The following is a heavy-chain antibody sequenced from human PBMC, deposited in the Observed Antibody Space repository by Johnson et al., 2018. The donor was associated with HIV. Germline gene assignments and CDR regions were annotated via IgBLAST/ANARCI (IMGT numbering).Heavy chain of an antibody. CDR2: MKQDGSEQ. V-gene: IGHV3-7*05. Sequence: VQLVESGGGLVQPGGSLRLSCVASGITFSNYWMSWVRQAPGKGLEWVANMKQDGSEQYYVDSVKGRFTISRDNAKNSLYLQMHSLRAEDTAVYYCARQHHYDSSGQGGGLDIWGQGTMVTVSS. CDR1: GITFSNYW. CDR3: ARQHHYDSSGQGGGLDI. D-gene: IGHD3-22*01. J-gene: IGHJ3*02.